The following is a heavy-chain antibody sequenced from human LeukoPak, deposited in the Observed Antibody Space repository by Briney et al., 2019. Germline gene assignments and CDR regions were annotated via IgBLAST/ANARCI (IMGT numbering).Heavy chain of an antibody. CDR3: ARVAADSNLDHAFDI. Sequence: SQTLSLTCTVSGGSISSGGYYWSWIRQHPGKGLEWIGYIYYSGSTYYNPSLKSRVTISVDTSKNQLSLKLSSVTAADTAVYYCARVAADSNLDHAFDIWGQGTMVTVSS. D-gene: IGHD4-11*01. CDR2: IYYSGST. J-gene: IGHJ3*02. V-gene: IGHV4-31*03. CDR1: GGSISSGGYY.